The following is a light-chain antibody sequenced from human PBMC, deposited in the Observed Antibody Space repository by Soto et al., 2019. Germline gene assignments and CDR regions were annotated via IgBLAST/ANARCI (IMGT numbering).Light chain of an antibody. Sequence: QSVLTQPPSVSGSPGQSVTISCTGTSSDVGGYNRVSWYRQPPGTAPKLMIYEVSNRPSGVPDRFSGSKSGNTASLTISGLQAEDGADYYCSSYKSSSTYVFGTGTRVTFL. CDR1: SSDVGGYNR. J-gene: IGLJ1*01. CDR3: SSYKSSSTYV. CDR2: EVS. V-gene: IGLV2-18*02.